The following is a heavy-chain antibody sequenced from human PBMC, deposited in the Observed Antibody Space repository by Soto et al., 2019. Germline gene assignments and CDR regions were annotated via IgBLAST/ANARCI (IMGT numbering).Heavy chain of an antibody. Sequence: PSDTLSLTCTVSGGSISIYYWSWIRQPPGKGLEWIGYIYYSGSTNYNPSLKSRVTISVDTSKNQFSLKLSSVTAADTAVYYCAKSYLGYCSSTSCDGWFDPWGQGTLVTVSS. CDR1: GGSISIYY. D-gene: IGHD2-2*01. CDR3: AKSYLGYCSSTSCDGWFDP. CDR2: IYYSGST. J-gene: IGHJ5*02. V-gene: IGHV4-59*01.